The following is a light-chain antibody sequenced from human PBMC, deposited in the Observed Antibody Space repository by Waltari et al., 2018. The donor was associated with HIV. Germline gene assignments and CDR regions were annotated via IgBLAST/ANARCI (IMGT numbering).Light chain of an antibody. CDR2: GAS. CDR1: QGINNY. V-gene: IGKV1-16*02. J-gene: IGKJ5*01. Sequence: DIQMTQSPSSLSASVGDRVTITCRASQGINNYLAWFQQKPGKAPKSLSYGASSLQSGVPSKFSGNGSGTDFTLTISNLQPEDFATYYCQQYNNYPITFGQGTRLEIK. CDR3: QQYNNYPIT.